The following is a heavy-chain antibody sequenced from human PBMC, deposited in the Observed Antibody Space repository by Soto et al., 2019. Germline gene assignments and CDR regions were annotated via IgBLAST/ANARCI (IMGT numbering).Heavy chain of an antibody. D-gene: IGHD3-3*01. CDR2: INPATGAA. J-gene: IGHJ3*02. Sequence: QLHLVQSGAVVKKPGASVTVSCSASGYPVTAYYMHWVRQAPGRGLEWMGGINPATGAAKYTQTFQGRGTLPRDTSTSTAFMELSGLTSEDTAVFYWARGGGVGVAGSAAFDMWGQGTLVTVSS. V-gene: IGHV1-2*02. CDR3: ARGGGVGVAGSAAFDM. CDR1: GYPVTAYY.